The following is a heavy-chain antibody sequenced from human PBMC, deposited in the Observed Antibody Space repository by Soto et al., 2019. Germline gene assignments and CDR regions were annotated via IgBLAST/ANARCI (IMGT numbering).Heavy chain of an antibody. D-gene: IGHD3-22*01. CDR3: ARQIYDSDTGPNFQYYFDS. CDR2: IYPRDSDT. V-gene: IGHV5-51*01. CDR1: GYSFTTDW. J-gene: IGHJ4*02. Sequence: RGESLKISCKASGYSFTTDWIGWVRQEPGRGLEWMGIIYPRDSDTKYNPSFEGQVTISADKSISTAYLQWSSLKATDSAMYYCARQIYDSDTGPNFQYYFDSWGQGTPVTVSS.